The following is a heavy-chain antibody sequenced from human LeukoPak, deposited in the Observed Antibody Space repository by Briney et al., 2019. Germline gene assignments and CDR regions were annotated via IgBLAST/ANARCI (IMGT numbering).Heavy chain of an antibody. CDR3: ARPLRDLDAFDI. V-gene: IGHV1-2*06. J-gene: IGHJ3*02. CDR1: GYTFTGYY. Sequence: ASVKVSCKASGYTFTGYYMHWVRQAPGQGLEWMGRINPNSGGTNYAQKFQGRVTMTRDTSISTAYMELSRLRSDDTAVYYCARPLRDLDAFDIWGQGTMVTVSS. CDR2: INPNSGGT.